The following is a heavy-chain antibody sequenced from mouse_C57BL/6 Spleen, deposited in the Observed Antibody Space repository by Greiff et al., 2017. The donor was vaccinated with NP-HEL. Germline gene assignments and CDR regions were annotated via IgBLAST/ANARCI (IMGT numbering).Heavy chain of an antibody. CDR1: GYTFTSYW. Sequence: QVQLQQPGAELVMPGASVKLSCKASGYTFTSYWMHWVKQRPGQGLEWIGEIDPSDSYTNYNQKFKGKSTLTVDKSSSTAYMQLSSLTSEDSAVYYWARRSTVDWFAYWGQGTLVTVSA. CDR3: ARRSTVDWFAY. J-gene: IGHJ3*01. CDR2: IDPSDSYT. V-gene: IGHV1-69*01.